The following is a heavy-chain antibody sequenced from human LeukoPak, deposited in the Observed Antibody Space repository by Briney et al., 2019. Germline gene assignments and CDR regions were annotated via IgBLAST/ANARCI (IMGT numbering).Heavy chain of an antibody. CDR3: ARLRYYYGSGSYTNWFDP. D-gene: IGHD3-10*01. CDR2: IYHSGST. Sequence: SQTLSLTCAVSGGSISSGGYSWSWIRQPPGKGLEWIGYIYHSGSTYYNPSLKSRVTISVDRSKNQFSLKLSSVTAADTAVYYCARLRYYYGSGSYTNWFDPWGQGTQVTVSS. CDR1: GGSISSGGYS. V-gene: IGHV4-30-2*01. J-gene: IGHJ5*02.